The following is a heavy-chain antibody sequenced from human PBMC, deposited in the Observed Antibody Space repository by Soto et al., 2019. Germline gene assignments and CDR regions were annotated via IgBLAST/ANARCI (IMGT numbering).Heavy chain of an antibody. CDR3: AKDRDIVVVVAALQH. CDR1: GFTFSSYG. J-gene: IGHJ1*01. CDR2: ISYDGSNK. D-gene: IGHD2-15*01. V-gene: IGHV3-30*18. Sequence: QVQLVESGGGVVQPGRSLRLSCAASGFTFSSYGMHWVRQAPGKGLEWVAVISYDGSNKYYADSVKGRFTISRDNSKNTLYLQMNSLRAEDTAVYYCAKDRDIVVVVAALQHWGQATLFTVSS.